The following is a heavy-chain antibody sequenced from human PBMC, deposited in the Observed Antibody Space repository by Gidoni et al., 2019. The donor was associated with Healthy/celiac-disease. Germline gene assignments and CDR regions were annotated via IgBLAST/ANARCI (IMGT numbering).Heavy chain of an antibody. V-gene: IGHV3-30*18. CDR2: ISYDVSNK. CDR1: GFTFSSYG. CDR3: AKAFLYYVLYDAFDT. J-gene: IGHJ3*02. Sequence: QVQLLESGGGVVPPGRSLRLSCAASGFTFSSYGMHWVRQDPGKGLGWVAVISYDVSNKYYADSVKGRFTISRDNSKNTLYLQMNSLRAEDTAVYSCAKAFLYYVLYDAFDTWGQGTMVTVSS. D-gene: IGHD3-10*02.